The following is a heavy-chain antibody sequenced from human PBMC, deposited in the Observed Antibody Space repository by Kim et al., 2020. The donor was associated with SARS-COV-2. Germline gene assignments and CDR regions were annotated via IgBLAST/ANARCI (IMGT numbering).Heavy chain of an antibody. Sequence: SETLSLTCAVYGGSFSGYYWSWIRQPPGKGLEWIGEINHSGSTNYNPSLKSRVTISVDTSKNQFSLKLSSVTAADTAVYYCARGPLKNYYDSSGLDYWGQGTLVTVSS. J-gene: IGHJ4*02. V-gene: IGHV4-34*01. D-gene: IGHD3-22*01. CDR1: GGSFSGYY. CDR2: INHSGST. CDR3: ARGPLKNYYDSSGLDY.